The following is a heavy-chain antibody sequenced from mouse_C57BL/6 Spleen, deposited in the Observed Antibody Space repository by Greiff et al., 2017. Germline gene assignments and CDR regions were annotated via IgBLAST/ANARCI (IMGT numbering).Heavy chain of an antibody. V-gene: IGHV1-15*01. CDR1: GYTFTDYE. J-gene: IGHJ1*03. CDR3: TREDYGSSPLWYFDV. CDR2: IDPETGGT. Sequence: QVQLQQSGAELVRPGASVTLSCKASGYTFTDYEMHWVKQTPVHGLEWIGAIDPETGGTAYNQKFKGKAILTADKSSSTAYMELRSLTSEDSAVYYCTREDYGSSPLWYFDVWGTGTTVTVSS. D-gene: IGHD1-1*01.